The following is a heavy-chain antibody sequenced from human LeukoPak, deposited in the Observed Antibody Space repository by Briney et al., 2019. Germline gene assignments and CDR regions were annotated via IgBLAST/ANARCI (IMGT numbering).Heavy chain of an antibody. CDR3: ARSAGYYGMDV. CDR2: INSDGSDT. CDR1: GFTFSSYW. Sequence: GGSLRLSCAASGFTFSSYWMHWVRQAPGKGLVWVSRINSDGSDTSYADSVKGRFTISRDNAKNTLYLQMNSLRAEVTAVYYCARSAGYYGMDVWGQGTTVTVSS. V-gene: IGHV3-74*01. J-gene: IGHJ6*02. D-gene: IGHD3-10*01.